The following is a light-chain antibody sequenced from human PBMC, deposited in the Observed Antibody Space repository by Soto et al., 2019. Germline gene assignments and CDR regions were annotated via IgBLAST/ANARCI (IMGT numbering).Light chain of an antibody. CDR3: QEYNSHSGT. CDR1: QSLGIL. J-gene: IGKJ1*01. V-gene: IGKV1-5*02. Sequence: DIQMTQSPSTLSASVGDRVTLIGRARQSLGILLAWHQRKPGKGPKLLIYDASTLKSGVPSKFSGSGAGTKFTLTISSLQPDDFATYYCQEYNSHSGTFGQGTKVEIK. CDR2: DAS.